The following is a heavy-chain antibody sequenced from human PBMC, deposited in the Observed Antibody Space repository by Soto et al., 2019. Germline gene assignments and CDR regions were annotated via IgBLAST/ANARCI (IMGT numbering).Heavy chain of an antibody. CDR1: GYTVTSYA. CDR3: ASRKVYCVGGGFSVQYVLDV. Sequence: QVQLVQSGAEEKKPGASVNVSCKVSGYTVTSYALHWVRQAPGQRLEWMGWINVGNGNTKYSQNFQGRLTISRDTSAIIAFIALTSLRSEDTAVYFCASRKVYCVGGGFSVQYVLDVWGQGTTVSVSS. CDR2: INVGNGNT. J-gene: IGHJ6*02. D-gene: IGHD2-15*01. V-gene: IGHV1-3*05.